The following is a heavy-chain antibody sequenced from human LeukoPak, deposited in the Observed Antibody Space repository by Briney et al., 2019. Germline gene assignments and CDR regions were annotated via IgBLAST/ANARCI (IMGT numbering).Heavy chain of an antibody. V-gene: IGHV3-48*02. CDR3: ARGTDYGGKRPDY. CDR1: GFTFSSYS. J-gene: IGHJ4*02. CDR2: ISSSSDTI. Sequence: PGGPLRLSCAASGFTFSSYSMNWVRQAPGKGLQWVSYISSSSDTIYYADYVKGRFTISRDNAKKSLYLQMNSLRDEDTAVYYCARGTDYGGKRPDYWGQGTLVTVSS. D-gene: IGHD4-23*01.